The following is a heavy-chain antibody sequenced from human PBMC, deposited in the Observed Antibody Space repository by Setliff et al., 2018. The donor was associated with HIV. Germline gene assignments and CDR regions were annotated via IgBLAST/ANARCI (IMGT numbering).Heavy chain of an antibody. D-gene: IGHD6-19*01. J-gene: IGHJ4*02. CDR2: IIPMYGVA. CDR3: ARDGAALSSAVNLDY. CDR1: GGTFSSYV. Sequence: SVKVSCKASGGTFSSYVISWVRQAPGQGPEWMGGIIPMYGVANYAQKFQGRFTISRDNSKNTLYLQMSILRPEDTAVYYCARDGAALSSAVNLDYWGQGTLVTVSS. V-gene: IGHV1-69*10.